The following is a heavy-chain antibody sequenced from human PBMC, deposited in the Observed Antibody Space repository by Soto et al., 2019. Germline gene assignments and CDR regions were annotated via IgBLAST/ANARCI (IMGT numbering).Heavy chain of an antibody. CDR1: GYTFTSYY. CDR3: ARDRDVLSQLGIAVVGDYYYYGMDV. V-gene: IGHV1-46*01. CDR2: INPSGGST. J-gene: IGHJ6*04. D-gene: IGHD6-19*01. Sequence: ASVKVSCKASGYTFTSYYMHWVRQAPGQGLEWMGIINPSGGSTSYAQKFQGRVTMTRDTSTSTVYMELSSLRSEDTAVFYCARDRDVLSQLGIAVVGDYYYYGMDVWGKGTTVTVSS.